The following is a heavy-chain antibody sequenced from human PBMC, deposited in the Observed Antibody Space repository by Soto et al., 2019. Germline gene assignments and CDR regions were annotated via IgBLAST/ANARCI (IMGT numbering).Heavy chain of an antibody. Sequence: LRLSCAASGFDFSNSWMHWVRQVPGKGLVWVSHINSDGSSTTYADSVKGRFTISRDNARTTVYLQLDSLRVEDTAVYYCARDKSYALAVWGQGTTVTVSS. CDR3: ARDKSYALAV. J-gene: IGHJ6*02. CDR1: GFDFSNSW. D-gene: IGHD4-17*01. V-gene: IGHV3-74*03. CDR2: INSDGSST.